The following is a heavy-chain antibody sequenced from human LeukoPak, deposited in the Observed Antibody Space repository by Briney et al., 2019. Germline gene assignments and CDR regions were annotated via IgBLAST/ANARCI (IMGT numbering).Heavy chain of an antibody. CDR1: GGTFSSNN. D-gene: IGHD3-3*01. CDR2: INPSSGGT. Sequence: ASVKVSCKASGGTFSSNNIHWVRQAPGQGLEWMGWINPSSGGTNYAQKFQGRVTMTRDTSISTAYMELSRLRSDDTAVYYCARLTYYDFWSGYNYAFDIWGQGTMVTVSS. V-gene: IGHV1-2*02. J-gene: IGHJ3*02. CDR3: ARLTYYDFWSGYNYAFDI.